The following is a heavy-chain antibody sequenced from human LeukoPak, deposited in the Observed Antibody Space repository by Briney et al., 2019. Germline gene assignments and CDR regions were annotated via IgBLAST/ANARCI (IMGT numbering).Heavy chain of an antibody. CDR2: IIPIFGTA. Sequence: SVKVSCKASGGTFSSYAISWVRQAPGQGLEWMGGIIPIFGTANYAQKFQGRVTITTDESTSTAYMELSSLRSEDTAVYYGAVGGLYYDSSGYYFTFDYWGQGTLVTVSP. CDR3: AVGGLYYDSSGYYFTFDY. J-gene: IGHJ4*02. D-gene: IGHD3-22*01. CDR1: GGTFSSYA. V-gene: IGHV1-69*05.